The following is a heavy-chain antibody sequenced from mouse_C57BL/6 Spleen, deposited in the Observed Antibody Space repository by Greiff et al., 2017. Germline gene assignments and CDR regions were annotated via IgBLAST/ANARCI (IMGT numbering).Heavy chain of an antibody. CDR2: INPSNGGT. V-gene: IGHV1-53*01. CDR1: GYTFTSYW. Sequence: VQLQQPGTELVKPGASEKLSCKASGYTFTSYWMYWVKQRPGQGLEWIGNINPSNGGTYYNEKFKSKVTLTVDKSSSTVYMQLSSLTSEDTAFYYCARFSTGPFAYWGQGTLVTVSA. CDR3: ARFSTGPFAY. J-gene: IGHJ3*01. D-gene: IGHD1-1*01.